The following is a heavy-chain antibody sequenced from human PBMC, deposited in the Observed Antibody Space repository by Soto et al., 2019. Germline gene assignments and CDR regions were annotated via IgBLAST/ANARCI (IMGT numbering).Heavy chain of an antibody. J-gene: IGHJ6*02. CDR1: GFTFSSYA. CDR2: IYSGGST. CDR3: ARYYDFPASYYYYGMDV. V-gene: IGHV3-53*01. D-gene: IGHD3-3*01. Sequence: GGSLRLSCAASGFTFSSYAMSWVRQAPGKGLEWVSVIYSGGSTYYADSVKGRFTISRDNSKNTLYLQMNSLRAEDTAVYYCARYYDFPASYYYYGMDVWGQGTTVTVSS.